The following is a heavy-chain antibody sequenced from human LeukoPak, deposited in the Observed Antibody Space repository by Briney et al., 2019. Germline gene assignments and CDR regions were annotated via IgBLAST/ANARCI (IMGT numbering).Heavy chain of an antibody. CDR3: ARENGHCSTTSCPFGY. CDR1: GFTVSSNY. Sequence: GGSLRLSCAASGFTVSSNYMSWVRQAPGKGLEWVAVIFKGGDTDYADSVKGRFTISRDNYKNTLYLQLNSLGGEDTAVYYSARENGHCSTTSCPFGYWGQGALVIVSS. D-gene: IGHD2-2*01. V-gene: IGHV3-66*02. J-gene: IGHJ4*02. CDR2: IFKGGDT.